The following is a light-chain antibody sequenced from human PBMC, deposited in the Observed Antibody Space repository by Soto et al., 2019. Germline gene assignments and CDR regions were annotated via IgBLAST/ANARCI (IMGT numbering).Light chain of an antibody. CDR1: SSNIGAGYD. V-gene: IGLV1-40*01. CDR3: QSYDISLGGSNV. CDR2: RNN. J-gene: IGLJ1*01. Sequence: QSVLTQPPSVSGAPGQRVTISCTGSSSNIGAGYDVHWYQQFPGRAPKILIYRNNNRPSGVPDRFFGSKSGTSASLAITGLQAEDEADYYCQSYDISLGGSNVFGGGTKLTVL.